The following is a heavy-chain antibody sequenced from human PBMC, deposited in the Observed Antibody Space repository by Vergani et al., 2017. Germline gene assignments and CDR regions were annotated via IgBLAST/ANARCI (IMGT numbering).Heavy chain of an antibody. Sequence: EVQLLESGGGLVQPGGSLRLSCAASGFTFSSYAMSWVRQAPGKGLEWVSSISGSGGTTYYADSVKGRFTISRDNSKNTRYLQMNSLRAEDTAVYYCAKPEVGLTGYWGQGTLVTVSS. D-gene: IGHD2-15*01. V-gene: IGHV3-23*01. CDR3: AKPEVGLTGY. CDR1: GFTFSSYA. CDR2: ISGSGGTT. J-gene: IGHJ4*02.